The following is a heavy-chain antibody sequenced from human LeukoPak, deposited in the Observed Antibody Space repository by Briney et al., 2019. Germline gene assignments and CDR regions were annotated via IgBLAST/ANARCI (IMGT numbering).Heavy chain of an antibody. CDR1: GGSVSSGSYY. CDR2: IYYSGST. D-gene: IGHD3-9*01. Sequence: PSETLSLTCTVSGGSVSSGSYYWSWIRQPPGKGLEWIGYIYYSGSTYYNPSLKSRVTISVDTSKNQFSLKLSSVTAADTAVYYCARDEMTGAFDIWGQGTMVTVSS. V-gene: IGHV4-30-4*08. CDR3: ARDEMTGAFDI. J-gene: IGHJ3*02.